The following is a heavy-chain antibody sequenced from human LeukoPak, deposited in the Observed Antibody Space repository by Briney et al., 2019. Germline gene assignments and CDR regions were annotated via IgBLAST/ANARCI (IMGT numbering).Heavy chain of an antibody. D-gene: IGHD1-26*01. CDR3: ARDPGTGGSYSDY. V-gene: IGHV3-7*01. Sequence: PGGSLRLSCAPSGFTFGSYWMSWVRRAPGKGLEYVANINQDGSGKYYVDSVKGRFTVFRDNARNSLYLQMNSLRVEDTAVYYCARDPGTGGSYSDYWGQGTLVTVSS. CDR1: GFTFGSYW. CDR2: INQDGSGK. J-gene: IGHJ4*02.